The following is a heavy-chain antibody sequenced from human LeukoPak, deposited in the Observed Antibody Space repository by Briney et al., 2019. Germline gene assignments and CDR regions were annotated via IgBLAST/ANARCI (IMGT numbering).Heavy chain of an antibody. CDR1: GGSISSGGYS. CDR3: ARGEGTAMVLDY. Sequence: HPSETLSLTCAVSGGSISSGGYSWSWIRQPPGKGLEWIGYIYHSGSTYYNTSLKSRVTISVDRSKNQFSLKLSSVTATDTAVYYCARGEGTAMVLDYWGQGTLVTVSS. CDR2: IYHSGST. V-gene: IGHV4-30-2*01. D-gene: IGHD5-18*01. J-gene: IGHJ4*02.